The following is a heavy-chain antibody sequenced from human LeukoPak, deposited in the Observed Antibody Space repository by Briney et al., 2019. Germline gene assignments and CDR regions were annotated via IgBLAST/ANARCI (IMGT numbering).Heavy chain of an antibody. CDR1: GFTFSTYW. CDR3: ARDGWVDY. V-gene: IGHV3-7*01. D-gene: IGHD6-19*01. CDR2: INQDGTEK. J-gene: IGHJ4*02. Sequence: PGGSLRLSCAASGFTFSTYWMTWVRQAPGKGLEWVANINQDGTEKNYVDSVKGRFTISRDNAKNSLVLQMKSLRAEDTAVYYCARDGWVDYWGQGTLVTVSS.